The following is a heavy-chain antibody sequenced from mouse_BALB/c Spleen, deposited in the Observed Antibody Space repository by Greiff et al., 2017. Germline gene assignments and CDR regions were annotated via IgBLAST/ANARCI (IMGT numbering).Heavy chain of an antibody. J-gene: IGHJ3*01. V-gene: IGHV3-1*02. CDR3: ARYYYGSGDAWFAY. D-gene: IGHD1-1*01. Sequence: EVKLMESGPDLVKPSQSLSLTCTVTGYSITSGYSWHWIRQSPGNPLEWMGYIHYSGSTNYNPSLKSRISITRDTSKNQFFLQLNSVTTEDPATYDSARYYYGSGDAWFAYWGQGTLVTVSA. CDR1: GYSITSGYS. CDR2: IHYSGST.